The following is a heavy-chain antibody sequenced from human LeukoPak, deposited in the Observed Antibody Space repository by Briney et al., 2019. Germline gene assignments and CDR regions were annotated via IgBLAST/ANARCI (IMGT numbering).Heavy chain of an antibody. CDR3: AGVVAATGTVALDI. CDR2: INPYSGGT. CDR1: RDTLTDYY. Sequence: ASVKVSCKASRDTLTDYYMHWVRQAPGQGLEWMGWINPYSGGTNYARKFQGRVTMTWDTSIGTAYMELSTLRSDDTAVYYCAGVVAATGTVALDIWGQGTMVSVSS. J-gene: IGHJ3*02. V-gene: IGHV1-2*02. D-gene: IGHD1-26*01.